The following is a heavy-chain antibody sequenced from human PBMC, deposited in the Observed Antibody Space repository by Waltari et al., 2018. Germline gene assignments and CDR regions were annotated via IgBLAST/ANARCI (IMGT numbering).Heavy chain of an antibody. Sequence: EVQVVESGGGLVQPGGSLRLSCVASGFTFGNYWMSWVRQAPGKGLEWVANIRPDGSEKNHVDSVKGRFTISRDNAKNSLYLQMNSLRAEDTAVYYCVQGGFYYADWGQGTLVTVSS. CDR1: GFTFGNYW. V-gene: IGHV3-7*01. D-gene: IGHD3-10*01. CDR2: IRPDGSEK. CDR3: VQGGFYYAD. J-gene: IGHJ4*02.